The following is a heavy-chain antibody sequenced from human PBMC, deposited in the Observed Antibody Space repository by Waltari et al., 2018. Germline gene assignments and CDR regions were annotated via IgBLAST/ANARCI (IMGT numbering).Heavy chain of an antibody. J-gene: IGHJ5*02. Sequence: QVQLVQSGAEVKKPGSSVKVSCKASGGTFSSYTISWVRQAPGQGLEWMGRIIPILGIASYEQKCQGRVTITADKSTSTAYMELSSLRSEDTAVYYCARDQRHYYGSELAPFDPWGQGTLVTVSS. D-gene: IGHD3-10*01. CDR3: ARDQRHYYGSELAPFDP. CDR1: GGTFSSYT. V-gene: IGHV1-69*08. CDR2: IIPILGIA.